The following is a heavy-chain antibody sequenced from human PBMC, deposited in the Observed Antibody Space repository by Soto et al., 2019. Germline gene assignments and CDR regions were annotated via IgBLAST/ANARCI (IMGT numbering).Heavy chain of an antibody. CDR3: AKGGSYDFRSSQAPPIDV. D-gene: IGHD3-3*01. V-gene: IGHV4-59*01. Sequence: KTSETLSLTCNVSGGSISDFYWSWIRQSPGKRLEWIGYLYYTVSTNYNPARKSRVTISLDTSKNTFTLKVRPVTAADTAVYYCAKGGSYDFRSSQAPPIDVWGQGTTVTVSS. CDR1: GGSISDFY. CDR2: LYYTVST. J-gene: IGHJ6*02.